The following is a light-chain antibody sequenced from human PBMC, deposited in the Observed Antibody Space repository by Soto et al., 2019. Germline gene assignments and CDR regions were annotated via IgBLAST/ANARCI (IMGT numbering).Light chain of an antibody. V-gene: IGLV1-40*01. Sequence: QSVLTQPPSVSGAPGQRVTISCTGSSSNFGAGYDVQWYQQLPGTAPKLLIYANSNRPSGVPDRFSGSKSGTSASLAITGLQAEDEADYYCQSYDSSLSGRVFGAGTKLTVL. CDR2: ANS. J-gene: IGLJ1*01. CDR1: SSNFGAGYD. CDR3: QSYDSSLSGRV.